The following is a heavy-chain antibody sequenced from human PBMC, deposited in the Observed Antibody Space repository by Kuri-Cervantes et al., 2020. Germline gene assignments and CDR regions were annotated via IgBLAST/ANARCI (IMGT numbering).Heavy chain of an antibody. V-gene: IGHV4-38-2*01. CDR2: IYHSGST. CDR3: ARVLLYYDILTGYYKSGYFDY. D-gene: IGHD3-9*01. Sequence: LRLSCAVSGYSISSGYYWGWIRQPPGKGLEWIGSIYHSGSTYYNPSLKSRVTISVDTSKNQFSLKLSSVTAADTAVYYCARVLLYYDILTGYYKSGYFDYWGQRTLVTVSS. CDR1: GYSISSGYY. J-gene: IGHJ4*02.